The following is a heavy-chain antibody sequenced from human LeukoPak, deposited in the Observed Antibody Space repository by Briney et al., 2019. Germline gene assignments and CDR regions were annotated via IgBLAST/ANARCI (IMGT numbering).Heavy chain of an antibody. CDR2: ISWNSDDI. Sequence: SGGSLRLSCAASGFTFGDNAMHWVRQRPGKGLEWVSGISWNSDDIGYADSVKGRFAISRGNAKNSLYLQMNSLRVEDVGLYYCARDAHDYGGRNDYWGQGTLVTVSS. D-gene: IGHD4-23*01. J-gene: IGHJ4*02. CDR1: GFTFGDNA. V-gene: IGHV3-9*03. CDR3: ARDAHDYGGRNDY.